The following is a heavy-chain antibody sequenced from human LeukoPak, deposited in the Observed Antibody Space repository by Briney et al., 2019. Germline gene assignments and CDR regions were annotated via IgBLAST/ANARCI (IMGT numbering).Heavy chain of an antibody. D-gene: IGHD2-15*01. CDR1: GFTFSNAW. Sequence: GGSLRLSCAASGFTFSNAWMSWVRQAPGKGLEWVGRIKSKTDGGTTDYAAPVKGRFTISRDDSKNTLYLQMNSLKTEDTAVYYCTTDFRLGFVVAATSNWFDPWGQGTLVTVSS. CDR3: TTDFRLGFVVAATSNWFDP. V-gene: IGHV3-15*01. J-gene: IGHJ5*02. CDR2: IKSKTDGGTT.